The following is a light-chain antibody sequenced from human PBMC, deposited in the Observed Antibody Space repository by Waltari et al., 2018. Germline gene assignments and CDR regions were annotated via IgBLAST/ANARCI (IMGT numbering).Light chain of an antibody. Sequence: QSVLTQPLSMSGTPGQGVTISCSGSSSNIGRDTVNWYQQLPGTAPKPLIYSNDQRPSGVPDRFSGSKSGTSASLAISGLQSDDEADYYCAAWDNSLDAWVFGGGTKLTVL. CDR1: SSNIGRDT. V-gene: IGLV1-44*01. CDR3: AAWDNSLDAWV. CDR2: SND. J-gene: IGLJ3*02.